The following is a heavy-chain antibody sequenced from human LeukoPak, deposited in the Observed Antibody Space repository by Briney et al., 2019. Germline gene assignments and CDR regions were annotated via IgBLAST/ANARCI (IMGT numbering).Heavy chain of an antibody. J-gene: IGHJ4*02. D-gene: IGHD3-3*01. CDR1: GFTLSIFP. CDR2: ISSGSEK. V-gene: IGHV3-30*04. CDR3: ARDLELSAVYYFDS. Sequence: GGSLRLSCEASGFTLSIFPMHWVRQAPGKGLEWGALISSGSEKYYADSVKGRFTIARDNSKNMLYLQMNSLRADDTAVYYCARDLELSAVYYFDSWGQGTLVIVCS.